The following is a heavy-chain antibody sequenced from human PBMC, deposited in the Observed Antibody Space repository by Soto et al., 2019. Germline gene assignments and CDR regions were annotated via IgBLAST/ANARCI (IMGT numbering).Heavy chain of an antibody. Sequence: GGSLRLSCAASGFTFSSYAMSWVRQAPGKGLEWVSAISGSGGSTYYADSVKGRFTISRDNSKNTLYLQMNSLRAEDTSGYYCAKGQIAMVRGVIDYWGQGTLVTVSS. D-gene: IGHD3-10*01. CDR1: GFTFSSYA. V-gene: IGHV3-23*01. CDR3: AKGQIAMVRGVIDY. CDR2: ISGSGGST. J-gene: IGHJ4*02.